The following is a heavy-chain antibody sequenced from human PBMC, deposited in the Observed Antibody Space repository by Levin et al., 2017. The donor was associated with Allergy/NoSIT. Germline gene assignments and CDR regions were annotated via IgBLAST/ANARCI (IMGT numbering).Heavy chain of an antibody. Sequence: GGSLRLSCKASGYTFTNYYIHWVRQAPGQGLEWMGVIDPTSGGTNNAQKFQDRVTMTRDTSTTTVYMELSSLKSDDTAVYYCARDFVGSGVVIGVNFDYWGQGTLVTVSS. CDR2: IDPTSGGT. CDR3: ARDFVGSGVVIGVNFDY. CDR1: GYTFTNYY. J-gene: IGHJ4*02. V-gene: IGHV1-46*01. D-gene: IGHD2-21*01.